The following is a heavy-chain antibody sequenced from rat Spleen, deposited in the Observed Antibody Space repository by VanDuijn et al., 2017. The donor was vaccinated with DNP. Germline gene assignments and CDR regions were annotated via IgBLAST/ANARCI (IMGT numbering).Heavy chain of an antibody. J-gene: IGHJ4*01. CDR1: GFSLTNFG. D-gene: IGHD5-1*01. CDR2: ISSGGNT. V-gene: IGHV2S12*01. CDR3: TRGDWGGDA. Sequence: QVQLRESGPGLVQPSQILSLTCTVSGFSLTNFGVSWVRQPPGKGLEWIAAISSGGNTYYNSALKSRLSISRDTSKSQVFLKMNSLQTEDTAIYFCTRGDWGGDAWGQGTSVTVSS.